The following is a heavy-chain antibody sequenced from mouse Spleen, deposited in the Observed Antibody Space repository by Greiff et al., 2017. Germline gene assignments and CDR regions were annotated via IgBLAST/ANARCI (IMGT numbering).Heavy chain of an antibody. CDR3: TTYRYFAY. J-gene: IGHJ3*01. CDR2: IYPSDSYT. Sequence: VQLQQSGAELVKPGASVKLSCKASGYTFTSYWINWVKQRPGQGLEWIGNIYPSDSYTNYNQKFKDKATLTVDKSSSTAYMQLSSPTSEDSAVYYCTTYRYFAYWGQGTLVTVSA. D-gene: IGHD2-14*01. CDR1: GYTFTSYW. V-gene: IGHV1-69*02.